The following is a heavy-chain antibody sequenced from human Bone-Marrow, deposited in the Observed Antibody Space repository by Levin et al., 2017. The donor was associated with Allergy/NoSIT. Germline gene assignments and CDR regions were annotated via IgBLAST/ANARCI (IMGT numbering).Heavy chain of an antibody. V-gene: IGHV1-2*02. J-gene: IGHJ4*02. CDR2: INPNSDGVT. Sequence: ASVKVSCKASGYKFIDYYIHWVRQAPGQGLEWMGWINPNSDGVTNYIEKFRGRITVTSVTSTGTVYMELSGLKSDDTSIYFCAREGESYVGALDYFDYWGQGTLVTVSS. D-gene: IGHD3-10*02. CDR3: AREGESYVGALDYFDY. CDR1: GYKFIDYY.